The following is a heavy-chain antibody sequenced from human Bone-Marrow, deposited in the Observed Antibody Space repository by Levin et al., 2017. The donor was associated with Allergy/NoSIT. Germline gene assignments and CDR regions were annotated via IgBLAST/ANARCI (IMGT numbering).Heavy chain of an antibody. V-gene: IGHV5-51*01. CDR2: IYPGDSET. J-gene: IGHJ4*02. CDR3: ARQSDELPPYDGEWVEEHFFDN. D-gene: IGHD3-10*01. Sequence: GGSLRLSCQVSGSRFTDHWIGWVRQLPGKGLEWMGNIYPGDSETRSSPSFQGQVTMSVDKSINTAFLRWDILSASDTAMYYCARQSDELPPYDGEWVEEHFFDNWGQGTLVSVSS. CDR1: GSRFTDHW.